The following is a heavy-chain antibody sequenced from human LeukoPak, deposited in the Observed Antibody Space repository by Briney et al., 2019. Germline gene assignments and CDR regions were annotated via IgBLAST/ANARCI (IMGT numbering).Heavy chain of an antibody. D-gene: IGHD3-3*01. J-gene: IGHJ4*02. CDR2: IDHRGTA. Sequence: SETLSLTCAVYGASYNAYYWSWIRQPPGKGLEWIGDIDHRGTATYNPSLKSRLTISADASKNQLSLKLNSVTDADTAVYYCAVGITILGVAASFDSWGQGNLVIVSS. CDR3: AVGITILGVAASFDS. V-gene: IGHV4-34*01. CDR1: GASYNAYY.